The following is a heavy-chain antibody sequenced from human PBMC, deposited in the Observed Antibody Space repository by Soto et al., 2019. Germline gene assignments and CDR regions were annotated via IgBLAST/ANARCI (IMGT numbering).Heavy chain of an antibody. V-gene: IGHV1-2*02. Sequence: GASVRVSCKASGCTFTDFYIHWVRQAPGQGLEWMVCMHPNSGGTNYAKTLQGRATMTRDTSISKAYMELRRLRSDDTAVYDCARDRGGYYNFDHWGQGAIVTRSS. CDR3: ARDRGGYYNFDH. CDR1: GCTFTDFY. J-gene: IGHJ4*02. CDR2: MHPNSGGT. D-gene: IGHD3-22*01.